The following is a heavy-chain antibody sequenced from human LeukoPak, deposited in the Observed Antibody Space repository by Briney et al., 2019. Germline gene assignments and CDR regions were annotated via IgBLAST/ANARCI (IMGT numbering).Heavy chain of an antibody. CDR3: ARGGPGQQLVLVY. V-gene: IGHV4-34*01. CDR2: VNHSGST. J-gene: IGHJ4*02. CDR1: GESFRGYY. D-gene: IGHD6-13*01. Sequence: SETLSLTCAVYGESFRGYYWSGIRQPPGKGREWIGEVNHSGSTNYNPSLKSRVTISVDTSKNQFSLKLSSVTAADTAVYYCARGGPGQQLVLVYWGQGTLVTVSS.